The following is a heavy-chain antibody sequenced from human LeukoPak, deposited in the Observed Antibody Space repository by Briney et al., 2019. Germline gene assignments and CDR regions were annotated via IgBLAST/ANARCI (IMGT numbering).Heavy chain of an antibody. Sequence: PGGSLRLSCAASGLTFSSAWMTWVRLAPGRGLEWVGHIRSKAYGGTTDYAEPVKGRFIISRDDSENTVYLQMNSLKTEDTGDYYCTAVGVYYYDHWGQATRVTVSP. CDR1: GLTFSSAW. V-gene: IGHV3-15*01. D-gene: IGHD3-10*01. CDR2: IRSKAYGGTT. J-gene: IGHJ5*02. CDR3: TAVGVYYYDH.